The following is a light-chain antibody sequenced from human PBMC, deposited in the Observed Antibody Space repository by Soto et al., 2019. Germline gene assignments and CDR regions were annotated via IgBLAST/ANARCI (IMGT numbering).Light chain of an antibody. CDR3: QQYNSYSWT. CDR1: QSISSW. CDR2: DAS. Sequence: DIQMTQSPSTLSASVGDRVTITCRASQSISSWLAWYQQKPGKAPKLLIYDASSLESGVPPRFSGSGSGTEFTLTISSLQPDDFATYSCQQYNSYSWTFGQGTKVDIK. J-gene: IGKJ1*01. V-gene: IGKV1-5*01.